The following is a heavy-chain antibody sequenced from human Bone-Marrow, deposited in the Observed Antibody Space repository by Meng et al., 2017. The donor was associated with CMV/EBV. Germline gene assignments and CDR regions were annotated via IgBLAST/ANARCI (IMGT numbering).Heavy chain of an antibody. CDR2: IRSKANSYAT. D-gene: IGHD3-3*01. J-gene: IGHJ5*02. CDR3: TRRSTTIFGVFS. CDR1: GFTFSGSA. Sequence: GGSLRLSCVASGFTFSGSAMHWVRQASGKGLEWVGRIRSKANSYATAHAASVKGRFTISRDDSKNTAYLQMNSLKTEDTAVYYCTRRSTTIFGVFSWGQGTLATVSS. V-gene: IGHV3-73*01.